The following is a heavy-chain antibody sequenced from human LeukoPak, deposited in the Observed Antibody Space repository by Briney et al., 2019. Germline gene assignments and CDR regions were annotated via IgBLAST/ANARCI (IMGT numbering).Heavy chain of an antibody. D-gene: IGHD3-9*01. J-gene: IGHJ3*02. CDR1: GYTFTNYY. CDR2: INLSGGST. CDR3: ARSSAYYNEADI. V-gene: IGHV1-46*01. Sequence: GASVKVSCKASGYTFTNYYMHWVRQAPGQGLEWMGIINLSGGSTNYAQKFQGRVTMTRDTSTSTVYMELSSLRSEDTAVYYCARSSAYYNEADIWGQGTMVTVSS.